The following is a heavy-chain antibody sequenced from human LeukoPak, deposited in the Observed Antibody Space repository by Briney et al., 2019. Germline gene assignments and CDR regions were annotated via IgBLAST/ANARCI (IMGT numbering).Heavy chain of an antibody. D-gene: IGHD3-10*01. CDR2: IYHSGST. CDR3: ARGQRQRMVRGVNNWFDP. J-gene: IGHJ5*02. V-gene: IGHV4-38-2*02. CDR1: GYSISSGYY. Sequence: KSSETLSLTCTVSGYSISSGYYWGWIRQPPGKGLEWIGSIYHSGSTYYNPSLKSRVTISGDTSKNQFSLKLSSVTAADTAVYYCARGQRQRMVRGVNNWFDPWGQGTLVTVSS.